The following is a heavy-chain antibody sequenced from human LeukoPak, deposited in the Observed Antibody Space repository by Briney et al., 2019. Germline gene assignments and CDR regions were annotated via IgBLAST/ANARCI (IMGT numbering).Heavy chain of an antibody. J-gene: IGHJ3*02. D-gene: IGHD3-22*01. CDR1: GYTFTSYY. CDR2: INPSGGST. CDR3: ARDSYYYDSSGSDAFDI. V-gene: IGHV1-46*01. Sequence: ASVKVSCKASGYTFTSYYMHWVRQAPGQGLEWMGIINPSGGSTSYAQKFQGRVTMTRDTSTSTVYMELSSLRSEDTAVYYCARDSYYYDSSGSDAFDIWGQGTMVTVSS.